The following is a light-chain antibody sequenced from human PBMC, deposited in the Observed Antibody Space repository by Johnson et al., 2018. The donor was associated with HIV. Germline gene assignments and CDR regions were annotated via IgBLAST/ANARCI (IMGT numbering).Light chain of an antibody. Sequence: QSVLTQPPSVSAAPGQKVTISCSGSSSNIGNNYVSWYQQLPGTAPKLLIYENNKRPSGIPDRFSGSKSGTSATLGITGLQTGDEADYYCGPWDSSLRGFFGTGTKVTVL. CDR1: SSNIGNNY. J-gene: IGLJ1*01. CDR3: GPWDSSLRGF. V-gene: IGLV1-51*02. CDR2: ENN.